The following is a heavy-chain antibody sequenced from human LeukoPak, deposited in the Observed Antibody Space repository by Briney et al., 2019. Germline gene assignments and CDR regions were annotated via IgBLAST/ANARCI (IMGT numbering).Heavy chain of an antibody. CDR2: ISGDGGST. CDR1: GFTFDDYA. CDR3: AKDPTDSAAVPGFGIDY. Sequence: GGSLRLSCAASGFTFDDYAMHWVRQAPGKGLEWVYLISGDGGSTYYADSVKGRFTISRDNSKNSLYLQMNSLRTEDTALYYCAKDPTDSAAVPGFGIDYWGQGTLVTVSS. J-gene: IGHJ4*02. V-gene: IGHV3-43*02. D-gene: IGHD6-13*01.